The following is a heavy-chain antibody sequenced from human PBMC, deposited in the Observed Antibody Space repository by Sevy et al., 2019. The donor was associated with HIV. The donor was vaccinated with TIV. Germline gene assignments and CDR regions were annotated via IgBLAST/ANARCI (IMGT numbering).Heavy chain of an antibody. J-gene: IGHJ4*02. CDR2: ISTGSDHI. CDR1: GFTFPAYS. CDR3: VRRGVDAFNVYFDL. Sequence: GGSLRLSCRASGFTFPAYSFNWVRQAPGKGLEWLSHISTGSDHIYYSDSAKGRFTISRDDAQNSVFLHMKSLRDQDTALYYCVRRGVDAFNVYFDLWGQGVLVTVSS. D-gene: IGHD3-10*01. V-gene: IGHV3-21*05.